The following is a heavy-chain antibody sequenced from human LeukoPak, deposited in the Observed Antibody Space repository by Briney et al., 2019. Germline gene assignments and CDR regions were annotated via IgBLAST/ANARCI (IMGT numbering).Heavy chain of an antibody. D-gene: IGHD5-24*01. CDR2: IYSGGQT. Sequence: GGSLRLSCAASGFTVSYNYMTWVRQAPGKGLEWVPVIYSGGQTYCADSVKGRFTISRDNSKNTVYLHMNSLRAEDTAVYYCARARVEMGTNYYLDWWGQGTLVTVSS. CDR3: ARARVEMGTNYYLDW. CDR1: GFTVSYNY. V-gene: IGHV3-66*01. J-gene: IGHJ4*02.